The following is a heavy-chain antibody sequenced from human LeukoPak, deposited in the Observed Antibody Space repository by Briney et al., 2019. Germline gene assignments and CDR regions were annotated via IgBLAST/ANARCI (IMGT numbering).Heavy chain of an antibody. CDR2: ISTSSTYI. Sequence: GGSLRLSCAASGFTFSSYSMNWVRQAPGKGLEWVSSISTSSTYIYYADSVKGRFTISRDNAKSSLYLQMNSLRAEDTAVYYCASGGSLAAAGTRNTPHFDYWGQGTLVTVSS. J-gene: IGHJ4*02. CDR3: ASGGSLAAAGTRNTPHFDY. V-gene: IGHV3-21*01. D-gene: IGHD6-13*01. CDR1: GFTFSSYS.